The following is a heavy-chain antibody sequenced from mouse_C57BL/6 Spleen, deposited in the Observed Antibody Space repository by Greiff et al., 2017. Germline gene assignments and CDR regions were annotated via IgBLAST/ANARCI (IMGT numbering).Heavy chain of an antibody. V-gene: IGHV1-18*01. Sequence: EVQLQQSGPELVKPGASVKIPCKASGYTFTDHNMDWVKQSHGKSLEWIGDINPNNGGTIYNQKFKGKATLTVDKSSSTAYMELRSLTSEDTAVYYCARTDYDAWFAYWGQGTLVTVSA. CDR3: ARTDYDAWFAY. CDR2: INPNNGGT. D-gene: IGHD2-4*01. J-gene: IGHJ3*01. CDR1: GYTFTDHN.